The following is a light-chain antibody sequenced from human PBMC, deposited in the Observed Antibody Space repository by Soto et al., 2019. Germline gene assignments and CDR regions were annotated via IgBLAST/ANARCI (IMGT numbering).Light chain of an antibody. J-gene: IGKJ5*01. CDR3: QQFNNYPLPT. CDR1: QSISSW. Sequence: DIQMTQSPSTLSASVGDRVTITCRASQSISSWLAWYQQKPGKAPKLLIYDASSLESGVPSRFSGSGSGTDFTLTISSLQPEDFATYYCQQFNNYPLPTFGQGTRLEIK. V-gene: IGKV1-5*01. CDR2: DAS.